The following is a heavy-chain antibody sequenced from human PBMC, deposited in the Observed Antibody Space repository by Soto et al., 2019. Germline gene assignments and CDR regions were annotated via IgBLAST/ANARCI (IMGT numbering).Heavy chain of an antibody. CDR3: AKDLGRWTYYDFWSGQIDFDY. D-gene: IGHD3-3*01. CDR1: GFTFSSYA. CDR2: ISGSGGST. Sequence: PVGSLRLSCAASGFTFSSYAMSWVRQAPGKGLERVSAISGSGGSTYYADSVKGRFTISRDNSKNTLYLQMNSLRAEDTAVYYCAKDLGRWTYYDFWSGQIDFDYWGQGTLVTVS. V-gene: IGHV3-23*01. J-gene: IGHJ4*02.